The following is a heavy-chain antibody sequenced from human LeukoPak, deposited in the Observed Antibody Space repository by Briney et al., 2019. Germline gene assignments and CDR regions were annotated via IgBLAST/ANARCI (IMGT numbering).Heavy chain of an antibody. CDR3: ARGKNTYYYYMDV. V-gene: IGHV4-30-4*07. J-gene: IGHJ6*03. CDR1: GGSISSGGYS. CDR2: IYYSGST. Sequence: PSQTLSLTCAVSGGSISSGGYSWSWIRQPPGKGLEWIGYIYYSGSTYYNPSLKSRVTISVDTSKNQFSLKLSSVTAADTAVYYCARGKNTYYYYMDVWGKGTTVTVSS.